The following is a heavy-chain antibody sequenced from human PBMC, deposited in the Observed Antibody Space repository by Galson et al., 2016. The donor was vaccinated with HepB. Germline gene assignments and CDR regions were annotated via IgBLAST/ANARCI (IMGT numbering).Heavy chain of an antibody. J-gene: IGHJ3*02. CDR3: ARGGYSGGYYLMGFRDAFEI. Sequence: QSGAEVKKPGESLKISCKGSGYSFSSYWIGWVRQMPGEGLEWMGIIYPGDSDTRYSPSFRGQVTISADKSISTAYLQWSSLKAADTALYYCARGGYSGGYYLMGFRDAFEIWGQGTMVTVSS. V-gene: IGHV5-51*01. CDR1: GYSFSSYW. D-gene: IGHD1-26*01. CDR2: IYPGDSDT.